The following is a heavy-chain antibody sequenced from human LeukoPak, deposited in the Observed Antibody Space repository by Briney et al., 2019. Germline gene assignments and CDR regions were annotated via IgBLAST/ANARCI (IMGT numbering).Heavy chain of an antibody. CDR3: ARGGNSGGYFDY. Sequence: SETLSLTCTVSGGSISSYYWSWIRQPPGKGLEWIGYIYYSGSTNYNPSLKSRVTISVDTSKNQFSLKLSSVTAADTAVYYCARGGNSGGYFDYWGQGTLDTVSS. CDR2: IYYSGST. J-gene: IGHJ4*02. V-gene: IGHV4-59*12. CDR1: GGSISSYY. D-gene: IGHD4-23*01.